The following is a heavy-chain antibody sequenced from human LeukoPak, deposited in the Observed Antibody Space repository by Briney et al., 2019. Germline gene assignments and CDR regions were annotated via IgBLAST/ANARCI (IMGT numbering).Heavy chain of an antibody. D-gene: IGHD3-10*01. CDR1: GFTFRSYA. Sequence: GGSLRLSCPASGFTFRSYAMSWVRQAPGKGLEWVANIKQDGSEKYYVDSVKGRFTISRDNAKNSLYLQMNSLRAEDTAVYYCMRFGESDYWGQGTLVTVSS. CDR3: MRFGESDY. J-gene: IGHJ4*02. CDR2: IKQDGSEK. V-gene: IGHV3-7*01.